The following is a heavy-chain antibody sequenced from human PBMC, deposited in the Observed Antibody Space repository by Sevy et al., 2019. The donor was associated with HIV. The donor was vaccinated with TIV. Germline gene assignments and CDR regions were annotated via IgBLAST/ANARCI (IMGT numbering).Heavy chain of an antibody. J-gene: IGHJ6*02. CDR3: PRDRVTYYYDSSGYYTSGYGMDV. V-gene: IGHV3-53*01. Sequence: GGSLRLSCAASGFTVSDNHMNWVRQAPGKGLEWVSVIYSSDRTDYADSVKGRFTVSRDNSKHTLYLQMNSLRAEDTAVYYCPRDRVTYYYDSSGYYTSGYGMDVWGQGTTVTVSS. CDR1: GFTVSDNH. D-gene: IGHD3-22*01. CDR2: IYSSDRT.